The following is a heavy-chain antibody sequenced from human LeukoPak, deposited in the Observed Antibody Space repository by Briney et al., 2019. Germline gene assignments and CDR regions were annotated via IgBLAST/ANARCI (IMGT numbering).Heavy chain of an antibody. J-gene: IGHJ5*02. CDR1: GYTFTSYA. D-gene: IGHD2-2*01. V-gene: IGHV1-3*01. CDR3: ARCTSWGNWFDP. Sequence: ASVKVSCKASGYTFTSYAMHWVRQAPGRRLEWMGWINAGNGNTKYSQKFQGRVTITRDTSASTAYMELSSLRSEDTAVYYCARCTSWGNWFDPWGQGTLVTVS. CDR2: INAGNGNT.